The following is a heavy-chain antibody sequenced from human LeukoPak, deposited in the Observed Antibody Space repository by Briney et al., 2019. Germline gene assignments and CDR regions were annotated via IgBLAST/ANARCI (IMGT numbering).Heavy chain of an antibody. J-gene: IGHJ4*02. CDR2: NYYSGST. CDR1: AGSITSLY. V-gene: IGHV4-59*01. D-gene: IGHD3-10*01. CDR3: ARGSTIELFLFDY. Sequence: PETLYLTCTVPAGSITSLYWSWIRQPPGKGLEWLRYNYYSGSTNYNPSLESRVTISVDTSKNQFSLKLSSVTAADTAVYYCARGSTIELFLFDYWGQGTLVSVSS.